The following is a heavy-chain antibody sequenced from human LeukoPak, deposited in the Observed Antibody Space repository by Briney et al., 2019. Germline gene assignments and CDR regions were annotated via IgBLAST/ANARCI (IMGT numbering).Heavy chain of an antibody. CDR1: GGSFSGYY. J-gene: IGHJ4*02. CDR2: INHSGST. V-gene: IGHV4-34*01. CDR3: AAAGDNWNYAAGS. D-gene: IGHD1-7*01. Sequence: SETLSLTCAVYGGSFSGYYWSWIRQPPGKGLEWIGEINHSGSTNYNPSLKSRVTISVDTSKNQFSLKLSSVTAAHTAVYYCAAAGDNWNYAAGSWGQGTLVTVSS.